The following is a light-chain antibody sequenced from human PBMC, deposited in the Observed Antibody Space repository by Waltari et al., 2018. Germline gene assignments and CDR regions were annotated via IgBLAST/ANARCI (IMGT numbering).Light chain of an antibody. J-gene: IGKJ1*01. CDR3: QQTYITPRT. V-gene: IGKV1-39*01. Sequence: DIQMTQFPTSLSASVEDRVPLTCRASQTIINYLNWYQQKSGKAPRPLIYGASNLQGGVPSRFRGSGAGTDFTLTISSLQPEDVATYYCQQTYITPRTFGQGTKVEIK. CDR1: QTIINY. CDR2: GAS.